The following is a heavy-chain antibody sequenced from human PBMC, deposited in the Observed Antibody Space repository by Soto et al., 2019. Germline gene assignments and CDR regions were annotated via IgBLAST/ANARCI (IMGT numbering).Heavy chain of an antibody. CDR1: GFTFSSYA. J-gene: IGHJ4*02. CDR3: ARAPISGWYEY. Sequence: QVQLVASGGGVVQPGRSLRLSCAASGFTFSSYAMHWVRQAPGKGLEWVAVISYDGSNKYYADSVKGRFTISRDNSKNTLYLQMNSLRAEDTAVYYCARAPISGWYEYWGQGTLVTVSS. CDR2: ISYDGSNK. V-gene: IGHV3-30-3*01. D-gene: IGHD6-19*01.